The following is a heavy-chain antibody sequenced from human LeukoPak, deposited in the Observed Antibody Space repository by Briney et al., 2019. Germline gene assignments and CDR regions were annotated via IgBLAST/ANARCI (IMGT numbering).Heavy chain of an antibody. D-gene: IGHD2-2*01. CDR2: INPNSGGT. CDR1: GYTFTGYY. J-gene: IGHJ4*02. V-gene: IGHV1-2*04. CDR3: ARNPYDIVVVPAALGTVTTRTPLDY. Sequence: GASVKVSCKASGYTFTGYYMHWVRQAPGQGLEWMGWINPNSGGTNYAQKFQGWVTMTRDTSISTAYMELSRLRSDDTAVYYCARNPYDIVVVPAALGTVTTRTPLDYWGQGTLVTVSS.